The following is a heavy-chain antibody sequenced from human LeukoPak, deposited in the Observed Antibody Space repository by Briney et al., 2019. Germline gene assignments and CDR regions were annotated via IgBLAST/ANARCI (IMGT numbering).Heavy chain of an antibody. CDR2: IYTSGST. CDR1: RGSISRSGYY. J-gene: IGHJ4*02. Sequence: KTSQTLSLTCTVSRGSISRSGYYWSWIRQPAGKGLEWIGRIYTSGSTNYNPSLKSRVTISIDTSKTQFSLKLSSVPAADTAVYYCARSPYGTYYDFLTGPFDSWGQGTLVTVSS. CDR3: ARSPYGTYYDFLTGPFDS. V-gene: IGHV4-61*02. D-gene: IGHD3-9*01.